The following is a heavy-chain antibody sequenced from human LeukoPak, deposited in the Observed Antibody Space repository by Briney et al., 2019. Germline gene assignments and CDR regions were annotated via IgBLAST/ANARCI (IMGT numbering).Heavy chain of an antibody. CDR2: IYYSGNT. CDR3: AKGAGGFSYYNWFDP. CDR1: GVSISSSNSY. V-gene: IGHV4-39*01. J-gene: IGHJ5*02. D-gene: IGHD5-18*01. Sequence: RTSETLSLTCTVSGVSISSSNSYWGWIRQPPGKGLEWIGSIYYSGNTYYNASLKSQVSISIDTSKNQFSLRLTSVTAADTAVYYCAKGAGGFSYYNWFDPWGQGTLVTVSS.